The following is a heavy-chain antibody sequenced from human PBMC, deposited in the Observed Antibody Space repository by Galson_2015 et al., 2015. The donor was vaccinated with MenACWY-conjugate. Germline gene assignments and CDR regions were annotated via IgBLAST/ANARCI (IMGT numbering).Heavy chain of an antibody. Sequence: SETLSLTCSVSGGSVSDSHWSWIRQSPGEGLEWIGYIYFGGSTNYNPSLESRVTISLDTSKNQISLRLTSVTAADTAVYYCARQFTDKQLLWEDWFDPWGRGTLVTVSS. CDR3: ARQFTDKQLLWEDWFDP. V-gene: IGHV4-59*02. CDR1: GGSVSDSH. CDR2: IYFGGST. J-gene: IGHJ5*02. D-gene: IGHD3-16*01.